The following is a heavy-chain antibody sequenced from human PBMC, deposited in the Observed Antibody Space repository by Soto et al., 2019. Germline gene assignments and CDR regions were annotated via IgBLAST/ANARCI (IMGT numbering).Heavy chain of an antibody. J-gene: IGHJ4*02. Sequence: PSETLSLTCTVSGASISGHFWSWIRQSPGKGLEWIAYIYDSGRSYNPSLRGRVTISVDTSKNQLSLKLSSVIAADSAVYYCARDFKRYSSPTGPLEYWGLGTLVTVSS. CDR2: IYDSGR. D-gene: IGHD6-13*01. V-gene: IGHV4-59*11. CDR1: GASISGHF. CDR3: ARDFKRYSSPTGPLEY.